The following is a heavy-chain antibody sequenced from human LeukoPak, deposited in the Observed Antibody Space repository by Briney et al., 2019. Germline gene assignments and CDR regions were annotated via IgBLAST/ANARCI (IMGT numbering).Heavy chain of an antibody. CDR1: GGSISSYY. V-gene: IGHV4-4*07. Sequence: PSETLSLTCAVSGGSISSYYWSWIRQPAGKGLEWIGRIYTSGSTNYNPSLKSRVTMSVDTSKNQFSLKLSSVTAADTAVYYCARDEGGYGDYAAGWFDPWGQGTLVTVSS. D-gene: IGHD4-17*01. J-gene: IGHJ5*02. CDR2: IYTSGST. CDR3: ARDEGGYGDYAAGWFDP.